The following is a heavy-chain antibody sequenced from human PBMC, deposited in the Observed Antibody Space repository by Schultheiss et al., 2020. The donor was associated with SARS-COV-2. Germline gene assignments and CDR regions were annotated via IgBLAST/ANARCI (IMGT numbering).Heavy chain of an antibody. V-gene: IGHV4-59*04. Sequence: SETLSLTCTVSGGSISSYYWSWIRQPPGKGLEWIGYIYYSGSTYYNPSLKSRVTISADTSKNQISLKLSSVTAADTAVYYCAREGGSGWSFNSVLDYWGQGTLVTVSS. D-gene: IGHD6-19*01. CDR3: AREGGSGWSFNSVLDY. J-gene: IGHJ4*02. CDR1: GGSISSYY. CDR2: IYYSGST.